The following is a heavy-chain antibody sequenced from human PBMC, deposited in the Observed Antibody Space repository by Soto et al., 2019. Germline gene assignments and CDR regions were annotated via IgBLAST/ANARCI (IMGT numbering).Heavy chain of an antibody. CDR3: ARDLGVGSSTAFDY. V-gene: IGHV1-3*01. CDR1: GYTFTSYA. J-gene: IGHJ4*02. Sequence: GASVKVSCKASGYTFTSYAMHWVRQAPGQRLEWMGWINAGNGNTKYSQKFQGRVTITADESTSTAYMELSSLRSEDTAVYYCARDLGVGSSTAFDYWGQGTLVTVSS. D-gene: IGHD6-6*01. CDR2: INAGNGNT.